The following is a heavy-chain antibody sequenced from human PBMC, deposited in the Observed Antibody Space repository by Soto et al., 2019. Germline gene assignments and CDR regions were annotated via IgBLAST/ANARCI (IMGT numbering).Heavy chain of an antibody. J-gene: IGHJ5*02. CDR1: GGSISSGDYY. CDR2: IYYSGST. Sequence: SETLSLTCTVSGGSISSGDYYWSWIRQPPGKGLEWIGYIYYSGSTYYNPSLKSRVTISVDTSKNQFSLKLSSVTAADTAVYYCARYWGLYCSGGSCHTIDPWGQGTLVTVSS. D-gene: IGHD2-15*01. CDR3: ARYWGLYCSGGSCHTIDP. V-gene: IGHV4-30-4*01.